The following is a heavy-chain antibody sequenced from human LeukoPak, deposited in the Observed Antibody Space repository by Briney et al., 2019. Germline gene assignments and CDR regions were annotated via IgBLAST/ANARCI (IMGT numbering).Heavy chain of an antibody. V-gene: IGHV1-24*01. J-gene: IGHJ5*02. D-gene: IGHD3-10*01. CDR3: VSDPITMIRGVIIEGFDP. CDR2: FDPEEGET. Sequence: GASVTVSCTVSGYTLTEISMHWVRQAPGKGLEWMGGFDPEEGETIYAQKFQGRVTMTEDTSTDTAYMELSSLRSEDTAVFYCVSDPITMIRGVIIEGFDPWGQGTLVTVSS. CDR1: GYTLTEIS.